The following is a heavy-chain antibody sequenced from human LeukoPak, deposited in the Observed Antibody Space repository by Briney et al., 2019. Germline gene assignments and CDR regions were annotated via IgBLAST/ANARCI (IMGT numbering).Heavy chain of an antibody. V-gene: IGHV4-59*01. CDR2: ISYSGST. J-gene: IGHJ4*02. D-gene: IGHD6-13*01. CDR1: GGSISSYY. Sequence: SETLSLTCTVSGGSISSYYWNWIRQPPGRELEWIGYISYSGSTNYNPSLKSRVTISVDTSKNQFSLKLTSVTAADTAVYYCAKAPPYISAAYNFDYWGQGTLVTVSS. CDR3: AKAPPYISAAYNFDY.